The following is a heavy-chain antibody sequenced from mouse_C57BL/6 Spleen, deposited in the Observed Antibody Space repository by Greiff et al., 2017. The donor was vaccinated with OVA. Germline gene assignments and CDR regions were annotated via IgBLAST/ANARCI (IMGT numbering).Heavy chain of an antibody. D-gene: IGHD2-1*01. CDR3: ARVIYYGNSYWYFDV. CDR2: IDPSDSET. CDR1: GYTFTSYW. Sequence: VQLQQPGAELVRPGSSVKLSCKASGYTFTSYWMHWVKQRPIQGLEWIGNIDPSDSETHYNQKFKDKATLTVDKSSSTAYMQLSSLTSEDSAVYYCARVIYYGNSYWYFDVWGTGTTVTVSS. V-gene: IGHV1-52*01. J-gene: IGHJ1*03.